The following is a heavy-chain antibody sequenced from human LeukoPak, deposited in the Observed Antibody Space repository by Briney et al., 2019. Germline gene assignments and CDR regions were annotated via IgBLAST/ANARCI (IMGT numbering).Heavy chain of an antibody. D-gene: IGHD3-3*01. CDR1: GGSFSGYY. J-gene: IGHJ5*02. V-gene: IGHV4-34*01. CDR3: ATSRTTIFGEVKRWFDP. Sequence: SETLSLTCAVYGGSFSGYYWSWIRQPPGKGLEWIGEINHSGSTNYNPSLKSRVTISVDTSKNQFSLKLSSVTAADTAVYYCATSRTTIFGEVKRWFDPWGQGTLVTVSS. CDR2: INHSGST.